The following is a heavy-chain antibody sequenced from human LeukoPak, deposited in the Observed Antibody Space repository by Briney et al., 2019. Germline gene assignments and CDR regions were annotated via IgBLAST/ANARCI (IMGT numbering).Heavy chain of an antibody. Sequence: SETLSLTCTVSGGSISSYYWSWIRQPPGKGLEWIGYIYYSGSTNYNPSLKSRVTISVDTSKNQFSLKLSSVTAADTAVYYCARDGSGYCSSTSCYAFDIWGRGTMVTVSS. CDR1: GGSISSYY. D-gene: IGHD2-2*01. CDR2: IYYSGST. J-gene: IGHJ3*02. CDR3: ARDGSGYCSSTSCYAFDI. V-gene: IGHV4-59*01.